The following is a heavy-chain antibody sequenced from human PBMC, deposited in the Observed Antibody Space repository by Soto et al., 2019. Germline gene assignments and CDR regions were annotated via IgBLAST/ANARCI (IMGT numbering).Heavy chain of an antibody. D-gene: IGHD3-16*01. CDR3: ARDGAYYDYIWGSYLFDY. V-gene: IGHV3-33*01. CDR2: IWYDGSNK. J-gene: IGHJ4*02. CDR1: GFTFSSYG. Sequence: GGSLRLSCAASGFTFSSYGMHWVRQAPGKGLEWVAVIWYDGSNKYYADSVKGRFTISRDNSKNTLYLQMNSLRAEDTAVYYCARDGAYYDYIWGSYLFDYWGQGTLVTVSS.